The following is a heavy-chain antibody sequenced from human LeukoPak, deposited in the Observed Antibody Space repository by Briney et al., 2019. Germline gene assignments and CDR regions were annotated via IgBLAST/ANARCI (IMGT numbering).Heavy chain of an antibody. V-gene: IGHV3-30-3*01. CDR3: ARDGGAFDY. CDR1: GFTFSSYA. D-gene: IGHD3-16*01. Sequence: GGSLRLSCAASGFTFSSYAMHWVRQAPGKGLEWVAVISYDGSNKYYADSVKGRFTISRDNSKNTLYLQMNSLRAEDTAVYYCARDGGAFDYWGQGTLVTVSS. J-gene: IGHJ4*02. CDR2: ISYDGSNK.